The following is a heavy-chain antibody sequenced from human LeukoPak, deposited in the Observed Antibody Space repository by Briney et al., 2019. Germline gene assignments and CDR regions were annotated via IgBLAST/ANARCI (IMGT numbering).Heavy chain of an antibody. CDR3: ARAFSSRIAGWSFDY. Sequence: SETLSLTCAVYGGSFSGYYWSWIRQPPGKGLEWIGEINHSGSTNYNPSLKSRVTISVDRSKNQFSLKLSSVTAADTAVYYCARAFSSRIAGWSFDYWGQGTLVTVSS. V-gene: IGHV4-34*01. J-gene: IGHJ4*02. CDR2: INHSGST. D-gene: IGHD6-13*01. CDR1: GGSFSGYY.